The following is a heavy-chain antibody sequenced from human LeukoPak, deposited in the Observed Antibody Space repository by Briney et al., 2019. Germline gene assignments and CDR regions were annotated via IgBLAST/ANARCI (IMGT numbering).Heavy chain of an antibody. CDR1: GGSISSYY. CDR2: IYYSGST. J-gene: IGHJ5*02. D-gene: IGHD6-6*01. CDR3: ARDIYSSSSGNWFDP. V-gene: IGHV4-59*01. Sequence: PSETLSLTCTVSGGSISSYYWSWIRQPPGKGLEWFGYIYYSGSTNYNPSLKSRVTISVDTSKNQFSLKLSSVTAADTAVYYCARDIYSSSSGNWFDPWGQGTLVTVSS.